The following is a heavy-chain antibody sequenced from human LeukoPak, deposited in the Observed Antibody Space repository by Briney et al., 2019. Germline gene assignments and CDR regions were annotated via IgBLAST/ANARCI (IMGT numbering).Heavy chain of an antibody. D-gene: IGHD6-19*01. V-gene: IGHV1-2*02. CDR1: GYTFTGYC. CDR3: AITTDIAVAASYFDY. Sequence: ASVKVSCKTSGYTFTGYCIHWVRQAPGQGLEWMGWFNPNSGDTNYAQKFQGTVTMTRDTSSSTAYMEVSRLRSDDTAVYYCAITTDIAVAASYFDYWGQGTLVTVSS. CDR2: FNPNSGDT. J-gene: IGHJ4*02.